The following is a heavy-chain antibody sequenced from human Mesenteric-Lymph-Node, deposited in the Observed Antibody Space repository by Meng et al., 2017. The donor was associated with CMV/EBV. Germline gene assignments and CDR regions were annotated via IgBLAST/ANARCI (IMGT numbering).Heavy chain of an antibody. J-gene: IGHJ4*02. V-gene: IGHV4-34*01. CDR2: IHHVGST. CDR3: ARSEVGAPSDY. D-gene: IGHD1-26*01. CDR1: GGSFTGYY. Sequence: SETLSLTCAVYGGSFTGYYWSWVRQPPGKGLEWIGEIHHVGSTNYNPSLKSRLTISIDKSQNQFSLKLSSVTAADTAVYYCARSEVGAPSDYWGQGTLVTVSS.